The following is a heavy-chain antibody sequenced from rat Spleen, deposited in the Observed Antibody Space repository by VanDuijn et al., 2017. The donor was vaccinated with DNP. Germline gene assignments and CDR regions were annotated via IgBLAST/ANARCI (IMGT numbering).Heavy chain of an antibody. V-gene: IGHV5S13*01. CDR2: ISTGGGTT. CDR1: GFIFSDYG. Sequence: EVQLVESGGDLVQPGRSLKLSCVASGFIFSDYGMAWVRQTPKKGLEWVTTISTGGGTTYYRDSVKGRFTVSRDNAKSTLYLQMNSLRSEDTATYYCVRVNSGFLYYALDAWGQGTSVTVSS. J-gene: IGHJ4*01. CDR3: VRVNSGFLYYALDA. D-gene: IGHD4-4*01.